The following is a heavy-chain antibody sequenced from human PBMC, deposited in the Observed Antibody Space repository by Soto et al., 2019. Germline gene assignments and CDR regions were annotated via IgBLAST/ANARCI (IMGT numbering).Heavy chain of an antibody. CDR3: ARYAGAYYDFWSGYSNYFDY. D-gene: IGHD3-3*01. Sequence: QVQLVQSGAEVKKPGASVKVSCKASGYTFTSYYMHWVRQAPGQGLEWMGIINPSGGSTSYAQKFQGRFTMTRDTSTSTVYMELSSLRSEDTAVYYCARYAGAYYDFWSGYSNYFDYWGQGTLVTVSS. V-gene: IGHV1-46*01. J-gene: IGHJ4*02. CDR2: INPSGGST. CDR1: GYTFTSYY.